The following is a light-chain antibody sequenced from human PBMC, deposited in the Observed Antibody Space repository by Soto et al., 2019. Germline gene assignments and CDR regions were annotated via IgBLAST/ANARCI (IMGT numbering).Light chain of an antibody. V-gene: IGLV1-47*01. J-gene: IGLJ3*02. CDR2: KND. CDR1: SSNIGRNF. CDR3: ATWDASLSGWV. Sequence: QAVVSQPPSASGTPGQRVTVSCSGRSSNIGRNFVYWYQQFPGAAPKLLIFKNDQRPSGVPDRFSGSKSGTSASLAISGLRSEDEADYYCATWDASLSGWVFGGGIKLTVL.